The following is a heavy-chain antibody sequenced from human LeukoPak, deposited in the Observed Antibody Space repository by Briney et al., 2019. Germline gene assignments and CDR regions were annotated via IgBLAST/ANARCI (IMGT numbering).Heavy chain of an antibody. J-gene: IGHJ6*03. D-gene: IGHD2-8*02. CDR1: GGSISSSSYY. Sequence: SETLSLTCTVSGGSISSSSYYWGWIRQPPGKGLEYIGSIHYSGSTYYNLSLKSRVTISVDTSKNQFSLKLRSVTAADTAVYYCARWRHRNSANPGLMDVWDKGTTVTVSS. CDR3: ARWRHRNSANPGLMDV. V-gene: IGHV4-39*01. CDR2: IHYSGST.